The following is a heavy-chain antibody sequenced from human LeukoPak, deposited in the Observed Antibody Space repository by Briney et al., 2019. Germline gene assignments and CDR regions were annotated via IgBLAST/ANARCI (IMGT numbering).Heavy chain of an antibody. CDR1: GFTFSSYG. V-gene: IGHV3-30*02. D-gene: IGHD2-15*01. CDR2: IRYDGSNK. CDR3: AKDSADIVVVVAATPPNQMNYCYYYYMDV. Sequence: PGGSPRLSCAASGFTFSSYGMHWVRQAPGKGLEWVAFIRYDGSNKYYADSVKGRFTISRDNSKNTLYLQMNSLRAEDTAVYYCAKDSADIVVVVAATPPNQMNYCYYYYMDVWSKGTTVTVYS. J-gene: IGHJ6*03.